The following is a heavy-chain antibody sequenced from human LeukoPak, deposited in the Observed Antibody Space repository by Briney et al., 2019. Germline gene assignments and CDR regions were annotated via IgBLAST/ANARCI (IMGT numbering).Heavy chain of an antibody. CDR1: GGSISSSNW. CDR2: IYHSGST. D-gene: IGHD6-13*01. Sequence: SETLSLTCAVSGGSISSSNWWSWVRQPPGKGLMWIGEIYHSGSTNYNPSLKSRVTISVDKSKNQFSLKLSSVTAADTAVYYCARQYTSSWYDLHHINWFDPWGQGTLVTVSS. CDR3: ARQYTSSWYDLHHINWFDP. J-gene: IGHJ5*02. V-gene: IGHV4-4*02.